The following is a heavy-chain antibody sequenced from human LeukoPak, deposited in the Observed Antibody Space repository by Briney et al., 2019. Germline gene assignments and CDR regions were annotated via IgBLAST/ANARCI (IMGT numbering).Heavy chain of an antibody. CDR2: ISSSGSTI. CDR1: GFTFSGYE. V-gene: IGHV3-48*03. CDR3: ARHWGLGEH. J-gene: IGHJ4*02. Sequence: GGSLRLSCAASGFTFSGYEMHWVRQAPGEGLEWVSYISSSGSTIYYADSVKGRFTTSRDNAKNSLYLQMTSLRAEGTAVYYCARHWGLGEHWGQGTLVTVSP. D-gene: IGHD3-16*01.